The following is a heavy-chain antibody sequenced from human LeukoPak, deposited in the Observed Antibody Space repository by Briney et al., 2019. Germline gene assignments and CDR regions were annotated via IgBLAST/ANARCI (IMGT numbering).Heavy chain of an antibody. Sequence: PSETLSLTCAVYGGSFSGYYWSWIRQPPGKGLEWIGEINHSGSTNYNPSLKSRVTISVDTSKNQFSLKLSSVTAADTAVYYCARHGVYYYYMDVWGKGTTVTVSS. J-gene: IGHJ6*03. CDR3: ARHGVYYYYMDV. CDR1: GGSFSGYY. V-gene: IGHV4-34*01. D-gene: IGHD5-24*01. CDR2: INHSGST.